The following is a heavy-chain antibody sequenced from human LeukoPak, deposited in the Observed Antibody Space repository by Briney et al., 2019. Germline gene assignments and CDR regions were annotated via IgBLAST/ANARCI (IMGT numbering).Heavy chain of an antibody. J-gene: IGHJ4*02. CDR3: ASALYSSSGWDFDY. V-gene: IGHV3-66*01. CDR2: IYSGGST. CDR1: GFTVSSNY. D-gene: IGHD6-13*01. Sequence: PGGSLRPSCAASGFTVSSNYMSWVRQAPGKGLEWVSVIYSGGSTYYADSVKGRFTISRDNSKNTLYLQMNSLRAEDTAVYYCASALYSSSGWDFDYWGQGTLVTVSS.